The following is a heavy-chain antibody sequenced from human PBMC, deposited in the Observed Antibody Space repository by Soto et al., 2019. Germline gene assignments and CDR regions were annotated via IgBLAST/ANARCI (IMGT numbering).Heavy chain of an antibody. CDR1: GGSISSYY. CDR3: ARWTYCGGDCYTLDC. CDR2: TYYTGRA. D-gene: IGHD2-21*01. V-gene: IGHV4-59*08. J-gene: IGHJ4*02. Sequence: SETLSLTCTVSGGSISSYYWSWIRQHPGKGLEWIGYTYYTGRANYSPSLKSRVTMSRDTSKSQFSLRVTSVTVADTAVYYCARWTYCGGDCYTLDCWGQGILVTVST.